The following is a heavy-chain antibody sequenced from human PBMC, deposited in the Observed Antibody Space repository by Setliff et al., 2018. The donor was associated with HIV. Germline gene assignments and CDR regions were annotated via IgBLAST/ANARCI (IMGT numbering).Heavy chain of an antibody. CDR2: ISVRNGDT. D-gene: IGHD3-10*01. J-gene: IGHJ4*01. CDR1: GYRFASYG. Sequence: ASVKVSCKASGYRFASYGITWVRHAPGQGLEWMGWISVRNGDTKFAQKFQGRVTMTEDTSTYTAYMELSGLRSDDTAVYFCARGALLAVFDFDHWGHGTQVTVS. CDR3: ARGALLAVFDFDH. V-gene: IGHV1-18*01.